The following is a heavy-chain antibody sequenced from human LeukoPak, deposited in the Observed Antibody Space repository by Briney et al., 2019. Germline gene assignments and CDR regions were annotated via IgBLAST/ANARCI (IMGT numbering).Heavy chain of an antibody. CDR3: ARKGIGSSRYQNMDV. CDR2: ISIDGGRK. V-gene: IGHV3-23*01. CDR1: GFTFSSYA. D-gene: IGHD6-25*01. Sequence: GRSLRLSCAASGFTFSSYAMSWVRQAPGKGPECASTISIDGGRKYYADSVKGRFTVSRDTSKNTLYLQMNSLRAEDTAVYYCARKGIGSSRYQNMDVWGKGTTVTVSS. J-gene: IGHJ6*03.